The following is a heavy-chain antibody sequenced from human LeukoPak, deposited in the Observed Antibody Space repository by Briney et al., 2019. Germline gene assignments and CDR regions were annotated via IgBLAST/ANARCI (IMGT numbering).Heavy chain of an antibody. Sequence: SQTLSLTCAISGDSVSSNSAAWNWIRQSPSRGLEWLGRTYYRSKWFNDYAVSVKGRITIIPDTSKNQFSLQPNSVTPEDTAIYYCARDGGYSSGLLDWGQGTLVTVSS. J-gene: IGHJ4*02. CDR3: ARDGGYSSGLLD. V-gene: IGHV6-1*01. CDR2: TYYRSKWFN. D-gene: IGHD6-19*01. CDR1: GDSVSSNSAA.